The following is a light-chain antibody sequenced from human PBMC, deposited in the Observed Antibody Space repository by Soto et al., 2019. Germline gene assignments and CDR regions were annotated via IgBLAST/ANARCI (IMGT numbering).Light chain of an antibody. CDR1: QSISSY. J-gene: IGKJ5*01. CDR3: QLSYFTLIT. CDR2: AAS. Sequence: IQITQYKTSLSASVGDRVTITCLASQSISSYLNWYQQKPGKAPKLLIYAASSLQSGVPSRFSGSGSGTDFTLTIISLQPEDFATYYCQLSYFTLITFCHVTRLAI. V-gene: IGKV1-39*01.